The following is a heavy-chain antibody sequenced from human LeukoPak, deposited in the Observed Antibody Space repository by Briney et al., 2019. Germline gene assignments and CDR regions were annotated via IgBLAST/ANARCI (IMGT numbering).Heavy chain of an antibody. CDR2: IYSGGST. J-gene: IGHJ4*02. Sequence: GGSLRLSCAASGFTLSSNYMSWVRQAPGKGLEWVSVIYSGGSTYYSDSVKGRFTISRDNSKNTLYLQMNSLRAEDTAVYYCARTKYSYGYYFDYWGQGTLVTVSS. CDR1: GFTLSSNY. CDR3: ARTKYSYGYYFDY. V-gene: IGHV3-53*01. D-gene: IGHD5-18*01.